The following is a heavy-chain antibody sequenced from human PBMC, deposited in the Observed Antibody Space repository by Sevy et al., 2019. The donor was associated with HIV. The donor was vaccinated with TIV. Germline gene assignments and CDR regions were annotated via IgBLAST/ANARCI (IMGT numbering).Heavy chain of an antibody. D-gene: IGHD6-6*01. CDR2: INPSGGST. J-gene: IGHJ6*02. CDR3: ARGVSIAARLYYYGMDV. CDR1: GYTFTSYY. V-gene: IGHV1-46*01. Sequence: ASVKVSCKASGYTFTSYYMHWVRQAPGQGLEWMGIINPSGGSTSYAQKFQGRVTMTRDTSTSTVYMELSSLRSEDTAGYYWARGVSIAARLYYYGMDVWGQGTTVTVSS.